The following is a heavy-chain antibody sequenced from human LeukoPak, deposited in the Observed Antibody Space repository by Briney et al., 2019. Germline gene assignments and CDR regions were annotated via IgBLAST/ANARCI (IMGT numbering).Heavy chain of an antibody. CDR2: ISYDGSNK. CDR1: GFTFSSYA. Sequence: GGSLRLSCAASGFTFSSYAMHWVRQAPGKGLKWVAVISYDGSNKYYADSVKGRFTISRDNSKNTLYLQMNSLRAEDTAVYYCARLDDSAHWGQGTLVTVSS. V-gene: IGHV3-30-3*01. J-gene: IGHJ4*02. CDR3: ARLDDSAH. D-gene: IGHD3-16*01.